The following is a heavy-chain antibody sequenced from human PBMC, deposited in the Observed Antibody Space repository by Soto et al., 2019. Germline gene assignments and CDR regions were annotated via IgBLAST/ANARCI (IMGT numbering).Heavy chain of an antibody. Sequence: QVQLQESGPGLVKPSETLSLTCTVSGGSISSYYWSWIRQPPGKGLEWIGYIYYSGSTNYNPSLKSGVTIPVDRSRDQYSRKLTSVTAADTAVYYCARGEHYDTDYWGQGTLVTVSS. D-gene: IGHD3-22*01. CDR3: ARGEHYDTDY. CDR1: GGSISSYY. V-gene: IGHV4-59*01. CDR2: IYYSGST. J-gene: IGHJ4*02.